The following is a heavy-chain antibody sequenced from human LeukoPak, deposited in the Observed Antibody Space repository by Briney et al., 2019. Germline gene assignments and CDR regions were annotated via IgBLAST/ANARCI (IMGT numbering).Heavy chain of an antibody. Sequence: GGSLRLSCAASGFTFSSYDMHWVRQATGKGLDWVSAIDIAGDTYYPGSVKGRFTISGENAKNSLYLQMNSLRAGDTAVYYCARVAAAGKGFDYWGQGALVTVSS. D-gene: IGHD6-13*01. CDR3: ARVAAAGKGFDY. CDR1: GFTFSSYD. CDR2: IDIAGDT. J-gene: IGHJ4*02. V-gene: IGHV3-13*01.